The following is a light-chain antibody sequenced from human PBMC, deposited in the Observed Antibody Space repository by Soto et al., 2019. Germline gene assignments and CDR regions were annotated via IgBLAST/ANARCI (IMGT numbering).Light chain of an antibody. V-gene: IGKV3-20*01. CDR1: QSVNNNY. Sequence: EIVLTQSPGTLSLSPGERATLSCRASQSVNNNYLAWYQKTPGQAPRLLIYGASSTATGIPDRFSGSGSGTDFTLTISRLEPEDFAVYYCQQYCSTQYTFGQGTKLEIK. CDR2: GAS. J-gene: IGKJ2*01. CDR3: QQYCSTQYT.